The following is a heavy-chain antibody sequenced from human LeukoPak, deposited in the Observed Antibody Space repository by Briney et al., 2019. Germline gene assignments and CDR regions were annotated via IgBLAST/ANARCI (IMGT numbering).Heavy chain of an antibody. V-gene: IGHV4-59*08. J-gene: IGHJ4*02. CDR1: GDSISSFY. CDR2: TYSYGST. Sequence: SETLSLTCTVSGDSISSFYWSWIRQPPGKELEWIGFTYSYGSTNYNPSLKSRVTISIDTSKNQFSLKVNSVTAADTAVYYCARKVGMSFDYWGQGSLVTVSS. D-gene: IGHD1-26*01. CDR3: ARKVGMSFDY.